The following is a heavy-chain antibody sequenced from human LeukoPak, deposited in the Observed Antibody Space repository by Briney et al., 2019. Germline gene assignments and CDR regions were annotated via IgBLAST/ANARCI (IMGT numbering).Heavy chain of an antibody. Sequence: PSETLSLTCTVSGGSISTYYWSWIRQPAGKGLEWIGRIYTSGSTNYNPSLKSRVTMSVDTSKNQFSLKLTSVTAADTAVYYCARQPSPAVRFDPWGQGTLVTVSS. CDR2: IYTSGST. J-gene: IGHJ5*02. D-gene: IGHD6-19*01. CDR1: GGSISTYY. V-gene: IGHV4-4*07. CDR3: ARQPSPAVRFDP.